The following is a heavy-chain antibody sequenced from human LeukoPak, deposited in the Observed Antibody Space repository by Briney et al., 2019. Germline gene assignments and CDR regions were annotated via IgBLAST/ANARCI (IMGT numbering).Heavy chain of an antibody. CDR2: IKQDGSQK. CDR3: ARDPAESGSYSSAFDV. D-gene: IGHD3-10*01. Sequence: TGGSLRLSCAASGFIFSSSWMSWVRQAPGKGLEWVANIKQDGSQKHYVDSVKGRFTISRDNAKNSLYLQMNSLRAEDTAVYYCARDPAESGSYSSAFDVWGQGTMVTVSS. V-gene: IGHV3-7*01. J-gene: IGHJ3*01. CDR1: GFIFSSSW.